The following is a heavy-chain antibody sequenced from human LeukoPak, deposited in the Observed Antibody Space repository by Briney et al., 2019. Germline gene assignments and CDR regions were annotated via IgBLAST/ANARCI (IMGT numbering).Heavy chain of an antibody. J-gene: IGHJ5*02. D-gene: IGHD6-19*01. CDR2: TYYRSKWYN. Sequence: SQTLSLTCALSGDSVSSNSAAWNWIRQSPSRGLEWLGRTYYRSKWYNDYAVSVKSRITINPDTSKNQFSLQLNSVTPEDTAVCYCARTVSSSGWYGGWFDPWGQGTLVTVSS. CDR3: ARTVSSSGWYGGWFDP. V-gene: IGHV6-1*01. CDR1: GDSVSSNSAA.